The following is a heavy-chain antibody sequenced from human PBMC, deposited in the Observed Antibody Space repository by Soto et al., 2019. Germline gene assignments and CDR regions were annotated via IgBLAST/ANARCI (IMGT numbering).Heavy chain of an antibody. CDR1: GGTFSSYA. D-gene: IGHD6-6*01. CDR2: IIPIFGTA. CDR3: ARDDSSSSRGYYYYGMDV. V-gene: IGHV1-69*06. J-gene: IGHJ6*02. Sequence: QVQLVQSGAEVKKPGSSVKVSCKASGGTFSSYAISWVRQAPGQGLEWMGGIIPIFGTANYAQKFQGRVTITADKSTSTAYIELSSLRSEDTAVYYCARDDSSSSRGYYYYGMDVWGQGTTVTVSS.